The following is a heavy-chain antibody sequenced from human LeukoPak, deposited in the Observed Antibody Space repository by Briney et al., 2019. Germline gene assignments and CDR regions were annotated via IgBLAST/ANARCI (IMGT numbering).Heavy chain of an antibody. Sequence: PGGSLRLSCAASRFTFSNYKMHWVRQAPGKGLEWVSSISGSSSYIYYADSVKGRFTISRDNAKNSLYLHMNSLRAEDTAVYYCARGYSTTWTYGDYWGQGTLVTVSS. V-gene: IGHV3-21*01. CDR2: ISGSSSYI. CDR3: ARGYSTTWTYGDY. CDR1: RFTFSNYK. D-gene: IGHD6-13*01. J-gene: IGHJ4*02.